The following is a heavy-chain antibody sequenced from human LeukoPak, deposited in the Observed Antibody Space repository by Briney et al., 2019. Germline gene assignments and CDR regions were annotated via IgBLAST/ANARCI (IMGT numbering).Heavy chain of an antibody. V-gene: IGHV4-59*12. CDR2: IYYSGST. J-gene: IGHJ5*02. CDR3: ARGPGYYGSGSYYRPFDP. D-gene: IGHD3-10*01. CDR1: GGSISSYY. Sequence: SETLSLTCTVSGGSISSYYWSWIRQPPGKGLEWIGYIYYSGSTNYNPSLKSRVTISVDTSKNQFSLKLSSVTAADTAVYYCARGPGYYGSGSYYRPFDPWGQGTLVTVSS.